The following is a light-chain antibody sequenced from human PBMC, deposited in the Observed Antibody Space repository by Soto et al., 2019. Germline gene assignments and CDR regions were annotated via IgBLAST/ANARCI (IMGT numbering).Light chain of an antibody. CDR1: KNDIGVYDF. CDR2: EVV. J-gene: IGLJ1*01. Sequence: QAVLTQPPSASGSPGQSVTISCTGTKNDIGVYDFVSWYQHHPGKAPRLIIYEVVQRPSGVPDRFSGSKSGNTASLTVSGLQAADEADYFCKSYAGSNTYVFGSWTKLTV. V-gene: IGLV2-8*01. CDR3: KSYAGSNTYV.